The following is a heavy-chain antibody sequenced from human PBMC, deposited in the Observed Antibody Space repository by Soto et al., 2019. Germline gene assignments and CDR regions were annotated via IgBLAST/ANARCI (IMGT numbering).Heavy chain of an antibody. V-gene: IGHV4-30-4*01. J-gene: IGHJ5*02. Sequence: VQLQESGPGLAETLFLTCTVSGVSITSGDYYWNWIRQPPGKGLEWIGNIDYSGNTYYNPSLKSRLTISLDTSKNQFSLKLSSVTAADTAVYYCAAFGVASMTWFDPWGQGTLVTVSS. CDR1: GVSITSGDYY. CDR2: IDYSGNT. D-gene: IGHD3-3*01. CDR3: AAFGVASMTWFDP.